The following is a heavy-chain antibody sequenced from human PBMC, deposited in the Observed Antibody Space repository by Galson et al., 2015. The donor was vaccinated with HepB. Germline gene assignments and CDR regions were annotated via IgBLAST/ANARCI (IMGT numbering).Heavy chain of an antibody. CDR3: ARIYYSSSASWAFDI. CDR1: GFSLSTSGMC. CDR2: IDWDDDK. J-gene: IGHJ3*02. Sequence: PALVKPTQTLTLTCTFSGFSLSTSGMCVSWIRQPPGKALEWLARIDWDDDKYYSTSLKTRLTISKDTSKNQVVLTMTNMDPVDTATYYCARIYYSSSASWAFDIWGQGTMVTVSS. D-gene: IGHD6-13*01. V-gene: IGHV2-70*11.